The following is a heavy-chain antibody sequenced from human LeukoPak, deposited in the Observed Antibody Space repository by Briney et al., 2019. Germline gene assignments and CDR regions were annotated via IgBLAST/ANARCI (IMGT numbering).Heavy chain of an antibody. CDR2: IYHSGST. CDR1: GGSISSGGYY. CDR3: ARDFLDAFDI. J-gene: IGHJ3*02. V-gene: IGHV4-61*08. Sequence: AETLSLTCTVSGGSISSGGYYWSWIRQPPGKGLEWIGYIYHSGSTNYNPSLKSRVTISVDTSRNQFSLKLSSVTAADTAVYYCARDFLDAFDIWGQGTMVTVSS.